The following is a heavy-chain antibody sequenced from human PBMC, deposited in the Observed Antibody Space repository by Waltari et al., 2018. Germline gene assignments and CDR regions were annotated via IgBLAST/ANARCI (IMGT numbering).Heavy chain of an antibody. Sequence: QLQLQESGPGLVEPSETLSLTCTVSGGSISSRSYYWGWIRQPPGKGLEWIGSIYYSGSTYYNPSLKSRVTISVDTSKNQFSLRLSSVTAADTAVYYCASSLLWLGYFDYWGQGTLVTVSS. CDR1: GGSISSRSYY. CDR3: ASSLLWLGYFDY. J-gene: IGHJ4*02. D-gene: IGHD3-22*01. V-gene: IGHV4-39*01. CDR2: IYYSGST.